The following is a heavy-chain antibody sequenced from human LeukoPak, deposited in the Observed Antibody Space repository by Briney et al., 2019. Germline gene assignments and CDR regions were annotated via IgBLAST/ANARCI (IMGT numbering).Heavy chain of an antibody. CDR3: ARRKQLWPLPFDP. Sequence: GGSLRLSCAASGFTVSSNYMSWVRQAPGKGLEWVSVIYSGGSTYYADSVKGRFTISRDNSKNTLYLQMNSLRAEDTAVYYCARRKQLWPLPFDPWGQGTLVTVSS. CDR1: GFTVSSNY. D-gene: IGHD5-18*01. V-gene: IGHV3-53*01. J-gene: IGHJ5*02. CDR2: IYSGGST.